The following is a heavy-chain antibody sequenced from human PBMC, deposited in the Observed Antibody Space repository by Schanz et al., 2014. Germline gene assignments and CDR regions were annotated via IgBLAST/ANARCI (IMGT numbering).Heavy chain of an antibody. CDR3: ARDSRPYYDFLTAYYSIDY. Sequence: QVQMVESGGGVVQPGRSLRLSCAASGFTFSSYAMHWVRQAPGKGLEWVAVISYDGRNKYYADSVKGRFTISRDNAKNTLYLQMNSLRAEDTTVYYCARDSRPYYDFLTAYYSIDYWGQGTLVTVSS. D-gene: IGHD3-9*01. V-gene: IGHV3-30-3*01. CDR1: GFTFSSYA. CDR2: ISYDGRNK. J-gene: IGHJ4*02.